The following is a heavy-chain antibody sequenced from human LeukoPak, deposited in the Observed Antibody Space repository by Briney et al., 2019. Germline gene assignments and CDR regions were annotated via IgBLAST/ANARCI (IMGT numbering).Heavy chain of an antibody. CDR2: IYSNGNT. CDR1: GFTVSSNY. D-gene: IGHD4-17*01. CDR3: ARGDPYGDYVDY. Sequence: GGSLGLSCVASGFTVSSNYMTWVRQAPGKGLEWVSVIYSNGNTYYADSVKGRFTVSRDNSKNTLYLQMHSLRADDTAVYYCARGDPYGDYVDYWGQGTLVTVSS. V-gene: IGHV3-53*01. J-gene: IGHJ4*02.